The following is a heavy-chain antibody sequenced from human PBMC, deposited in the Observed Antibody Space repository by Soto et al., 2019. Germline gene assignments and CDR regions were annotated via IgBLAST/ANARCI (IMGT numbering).Heavy chain of an antibody. CDR1: GFTFSSYA. Sequence: GGSLRLSCAASGFTFSSYAMSWVRQAPGKGLEWVSAISGSGGSTYYADSVKGRFTISRDNSKNTLYLQMNSLRAEDTAVYYCVKSSTYFSSTSCPGSFFAYWGQGSLVPVSS. J-gene: IGHJ4*02. V-gene: IGHV3-23*01. D-gene: IGHD2-2*01. CDR3: VKSSTYFSSTSCPGSFFAY. CDR2: ISGSGGST.